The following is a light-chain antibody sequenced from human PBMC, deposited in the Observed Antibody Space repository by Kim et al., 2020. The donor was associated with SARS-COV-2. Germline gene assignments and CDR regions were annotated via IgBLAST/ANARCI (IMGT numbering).Light chain of an antibody. J-gene: IGKJ2*01. CDR3: QQRSDWLYT. Sequence: SLSPGESATLSCRASQSISAYLAWYQQKPGQAPRLLIYDAYNRATGVPARFSGGGSGTDFSLTISSLEPEDFAVYYCQQRSDWLYTFGPGTKLEI. CDR2: DAY. V-gene: IGKV3-11*01. CDR1: QSISAY.